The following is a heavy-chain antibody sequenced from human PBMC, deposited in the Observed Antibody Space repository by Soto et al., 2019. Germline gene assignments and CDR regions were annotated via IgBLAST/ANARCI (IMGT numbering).Heavy chain of an antibody. V-gene: IGHV3-9*01. CDR1: GFTFDDYA. CDR2: ISWNGGSI. D-gene: IGHD6-13*01. Sequence: GGSLRLSCAASGFTFDDYAMHWVRQAPGKGLEWVSGISWNGGSIGYADSVKGRFTISRDNAKNSLYLQMNSLRAEDTALYYCAKGPLGSSWGYFDYWGQGTLVTVSS. J-gene: IGHJ4*02. CDR3: AKGPLGSSWGYFDY.